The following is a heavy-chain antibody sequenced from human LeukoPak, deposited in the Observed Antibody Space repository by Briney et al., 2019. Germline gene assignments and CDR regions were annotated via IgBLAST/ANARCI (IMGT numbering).Heavy chain of an antibody. J-gene: IGHJ5*02. CDR1: GGSISSSSYY. CDR2: IYYSGST. Sequence: SETLSLTCTVSGGSISSSSYYWGWIRQPPGKGLEWIGSIYYSGSTYYNPSLKSRVTISVDTSKNQFSLKLSSVTAADTAVYYCARGLRGIMIRGAITDLNWFDAWGQGTLVIVSS. V-gene: IGHV4-39*07. CDR3: ARGLRGIMIRGAITDLNWFDA. D-gene: IGHD3-10*01.